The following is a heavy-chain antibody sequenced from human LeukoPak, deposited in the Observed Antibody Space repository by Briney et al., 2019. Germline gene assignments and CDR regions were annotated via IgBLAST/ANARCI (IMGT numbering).Heavy chain of an antibody. D-gene: IGHD3-10*01. CDR2: INPNSGGT. CDR1: GYTFTGYY. Sequence: ASVKVSCKASGYTFTGYYMHWVRQAPGQGLDWMGWINPNSGGTNYAQKFQGRVAMTRDTSISTAYMELSRLRSDDTAVYYCARVLYYYGSGSYPPGYWGQGTLVTVSS. J-gene: IGHJ4*02. V-gene: IGHV1-2*02. CDR3: ARVLYYYGSGSYPPGY.